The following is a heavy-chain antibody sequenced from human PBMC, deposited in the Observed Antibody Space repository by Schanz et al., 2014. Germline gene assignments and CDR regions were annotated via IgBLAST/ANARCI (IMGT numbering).Heavy chain of an antibody. Sequence: QVQLVESGGGLVKPGGSLRLSCAASGFTFSDYYMSWIRQAPGKGLEWVSYISHNSHYTNYADSVKGRFTISRDTAENSVYLQMNSLRAEDTAVYYCARDGYRNGRPCDPGGQGTRLTFSA. CDR1: GFTFSDYY. CDR2: ISHNSHYT. D-gene: IGHD5-18*01. CDR3: ARDGYRNGRPCDP. V-gene: IGHV3-11*06. J-gene: IGHJ5*02.